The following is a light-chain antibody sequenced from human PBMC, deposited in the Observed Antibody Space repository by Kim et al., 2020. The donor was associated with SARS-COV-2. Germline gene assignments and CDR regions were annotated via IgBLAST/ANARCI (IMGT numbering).Light chain of an antibody. J-gene: IGLJ3*02. V-gene: IGLV3-19*01. CDR2: GRN. CDR1: SLRSYY. CDR3: QSRDSGGRVM. Sequence: SSELTQDPVVSVALGQTVRITCQGDSLRSYYATWYQQKPRQAPVLVIYGRNTRPSGIPDRFSGSASGNTASLTISGTQAEDEADFYCQSRDSGGRVMFGGGTQLTVL.